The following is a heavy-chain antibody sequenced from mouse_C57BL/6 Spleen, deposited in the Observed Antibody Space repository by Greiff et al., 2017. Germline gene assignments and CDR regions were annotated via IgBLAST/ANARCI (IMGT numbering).Heavy chain of an antibody. J-gene: IGHJ3*01. CDR2: LDPSDSYT. CDR1: GYTFTSYW. Sequence: QVQLQQPGAELVMPGASVKLSCKASGYTFTSYWMHWVKQRPGQGLEWIGELDPSDSYTNYNQKFKGKSTLTVDKSSSAAYMQLSSLTSEDSAVYYCARRGVFYGSSYGFAYWGQGTLVTVSA. V-gene: IGHV1-69*01. CDR3: ARRGVFYGSSYGFAY. D-gene: IGHD1-1*01.